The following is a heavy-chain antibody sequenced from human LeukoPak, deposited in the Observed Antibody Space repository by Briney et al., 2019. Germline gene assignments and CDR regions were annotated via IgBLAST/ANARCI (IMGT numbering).Heavy chain of an antibody. CDR3: ARGGVVRPLGMGGDI. J-gene: IGHJ3*02. CDR2: IYHSGST. CDR1: GGSISSGGYY. Sequence: SQTLSLTCTVSGGSISSGGYYWSWIRQPPGKGLEWIGYIYHSGSTYYNPSLKSRVTISVDRSKNQFSLKLSSVTAADTAVYYCARGGVVRPLGMGGDIWGQGTMVTVSS. D-gene: IGHD7-27*01. V-gene: IGHV4-30-2*01.